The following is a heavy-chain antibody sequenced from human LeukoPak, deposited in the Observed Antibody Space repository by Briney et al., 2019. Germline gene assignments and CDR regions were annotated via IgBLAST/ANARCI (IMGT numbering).Heavy chain of an antibody. CDR2: ISWNSGSI. CDR3: AKEDYDSSPYAFDI. Sequence: PGGSLRLSCAASGFTFDDYAMHWVRQAPGKGLGWVSAISWNSGSIGYADSVKGRFTISRDNAKNSLYLQMNSLRAEDTALYYCAKEDYDSSPYAFDIWGQGTMVTVSS. J-gene: IGHJ3*02. D-gene: IGHD3-22*01. V-gene: IGHV3-9*01. CDR1: GFTFDDYA.